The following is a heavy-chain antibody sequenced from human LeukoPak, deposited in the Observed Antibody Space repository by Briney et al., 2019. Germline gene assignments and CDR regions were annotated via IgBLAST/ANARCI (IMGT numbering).Heavy chain of an antibody. CDR3: ASDRAYCSGGSCYSGLDY. V-gene: IGHV3-7*01. Sequence: GGSLRLSCVGSGFTFSGQYMSWVRQAPGNGLEWVANIRPDSSAKMYVDSVKGRFSISRDNSKNTVYLQMNSLRPEDTAVYYCASDRAYCSGGSCYSGLDYWGQGTLVTVSS. J-gene: IGHJ4*02. CDR2: IRPDSSAK. CDR1: GFTFSGQY. D-gene: IGHD2-15*01.